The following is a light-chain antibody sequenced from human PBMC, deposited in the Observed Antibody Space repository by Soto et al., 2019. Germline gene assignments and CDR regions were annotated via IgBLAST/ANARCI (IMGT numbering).Light chain of an antibody. V-gene: IGLV1-40*01. CDR2: GNS. J-gene: IGLJ1*01. CDR1: SSNIGAGYD. CDR3: QSYDSSLSGYV. Sequence: QSVLTQPPSVSGAPGQRVTISCTGSSSNIGAGYDVHWYQQLPGTAPKLLIYGNSNRPSGVPDRFSGSKSGTSASLAITGLXAEDEAGYYCQSYDSSLSGYVFGTGTKVTVL.